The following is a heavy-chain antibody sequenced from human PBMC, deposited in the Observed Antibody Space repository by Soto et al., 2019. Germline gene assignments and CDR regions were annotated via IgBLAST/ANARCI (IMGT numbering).Heavy chain of an antibody. J-gene: IGHJ6*02. Sequence: QVQLVQSGAEVKKPGSSVKVSCKAFGGTFGSYAISWVRQAPGQGLEWMGGIIPIPGTANYAQKFQGRVTIAADESTSTADMELSSLRSEDTAVYYCARSQGSSTSLEIYYYYYYGMDVWGQGTTVTVSS. D-gene: IGHD2-2*01. CDR2: IIPIPGTA. V-gene: IGHV1-69*01. CDR3: ARSQGSSTSLEIYYYYYYGMDV. CDR1: GGTFGSYA.